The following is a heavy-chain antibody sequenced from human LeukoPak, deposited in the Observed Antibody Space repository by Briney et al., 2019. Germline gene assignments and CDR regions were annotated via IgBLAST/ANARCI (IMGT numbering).Heavy chain of an antibody. CDR1: GFTFSSYE. J-gene: IGHJ4*02. D-gene: IGHD3-3*01. CDR3: ARAGYDFWSGYYQSEYFDY. Sequence: GGSLRLSCAASGFTFSSYEMNWVRQAPGKGLEWVSYISSSGSTIYYADSVKGRFTISRDNAKNSPYLQMNSLRAEDTAVYYCARAGYDFWSGYYQSEYFDYWGQGTLVTVSS. V-gene: IGHV3-48*03. CDR2: ISSSGSTI.